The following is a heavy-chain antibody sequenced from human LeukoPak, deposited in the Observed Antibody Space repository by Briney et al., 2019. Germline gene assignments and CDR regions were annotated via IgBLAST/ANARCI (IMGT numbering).Heavy chain of an antibody. V-gene: IGHV1-2*04. CDR3: ARGAIRYFDYLSSPAYFQH. D-gene: IGHD3-9*01. J-gene: IGHJ1*01. Sequence: ASVKLSCKASGYTFTGYYMHWVRQAPGQGLEWMGWINPNSGGTNYAQKFQGWVTMTRDTSISTAYMELSRLRYDDTAVYYCARGAIRYFDYLSSPAYFQHWGQGTLVTVSS. CDR1: GYTFTGYY. CDR2: INPNSGGT.